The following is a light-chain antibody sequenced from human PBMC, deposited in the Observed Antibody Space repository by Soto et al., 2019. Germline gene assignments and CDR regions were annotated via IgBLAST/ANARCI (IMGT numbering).Light chain of an antibody. J-gene: IGKJ5*01. V-gene: IGKV1-39*01. Sequence: DIQMTQSPSSLSASVGDRVTITCRASQSIRTYLNWYQQKPGKAPKLLIYAASSLQSGVPSRFSGSGSGTDFNLTISSLQPEDFATYYCPQSYSTLITFGQGTRLEIK. CDR3: PQSYSTLIT. CDR2: AAS. CDR1: QSIRTY.